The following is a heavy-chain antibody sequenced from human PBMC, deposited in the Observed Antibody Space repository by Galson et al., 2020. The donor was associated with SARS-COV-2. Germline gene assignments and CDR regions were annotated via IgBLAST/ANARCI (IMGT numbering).Heavy chain of an antibody. CDR1: GFTFSSYA. CDR2: ISYDGSNK. V-gene: IGHV3-30-3*01. CDR3: ARDLGRAMVKYYFDY. Sequence: TGGSLRLSCAASGFTFSSYAMHWVRQAPGKGLEWVAVISYDGSNKYYADSVKGRFTISRDNSKNTLYLQMNSLRAEDTAVYYCARDLGRAMVKYYFDYWGQGTLVTVSS. J-gene: IGHJ4*02. D-gene: IGHD5-18*01.